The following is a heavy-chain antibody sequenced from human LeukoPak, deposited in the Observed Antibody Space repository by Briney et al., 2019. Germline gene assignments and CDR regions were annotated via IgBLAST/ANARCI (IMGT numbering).Heavy chain of an antibody. CDR1: GFTFSSYS. J-gene: IGHJ4*02. Sequence: PGGSLRLSCVASGFTFSSYSMNWVCQAPGKGLEWVSSISSSSSYIYYADSVKGRFTISRDNAKNSLYLQMNSLRAEDTAVYYCAREYCSSTSCPIDYWGQGTLVTVSS. V-gene: IGHV3-21*01. CDR3: AREYCSSTSCPIDY. CDR2: ISSSSSYI. D-gene: IGHD2-2*01.